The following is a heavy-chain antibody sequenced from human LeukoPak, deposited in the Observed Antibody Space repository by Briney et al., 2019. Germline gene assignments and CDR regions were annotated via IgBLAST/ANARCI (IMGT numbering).Heavy chain of an antibody. CDR3: ARDSRITMVRGVIAQYNWFDP. CDR2: ISSSSSYI. J-gene: IGHJ5*02. CDR1: GFTLSSYS. V-gene: IGHV3-21*01. Sequence: PGGSLRLSCAASGFTLSSYSMNWVRQAPGKGLEWVSSISSSSSYIYYADSVKGRFTISRDNAKNSLYLQMNSLRAEDTAVYYCARDSRITMVRGVIAQYNWFDPWGQGTLVTVSS. D-gene: IGHD3-10*01.